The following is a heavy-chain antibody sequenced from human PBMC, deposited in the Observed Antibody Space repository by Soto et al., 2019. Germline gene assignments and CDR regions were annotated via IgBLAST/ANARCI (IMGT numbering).Heavy chain of an antibody. CDR3: ETLFGANWRFDP. Sequence: SETLSLTCDVSGEYISNGYFWAWIRQPPGKGLEWIGSIFYDASTYDNPSLKSRVTMSVDTSTNQFSLRLKSVTAADTAVYYCETLFGANWRFDPWGQGSLVTVSS. CDR1: GEYISNGYF. D-gene: IGHD7-27*01. J-gene: IGHJ5*02. CDR2: IFYDAST. V-gene: IGHV4-38-2*01.